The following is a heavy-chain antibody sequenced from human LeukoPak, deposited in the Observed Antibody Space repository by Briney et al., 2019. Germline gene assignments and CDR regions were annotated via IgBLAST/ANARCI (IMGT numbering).Heavy chain of an antibody. CDR1: GGSFSGFY. Sequence: PSETLSLTCAVYGGSFSGFYWSWIRQPPGKGLEWIGEINHSGSTNYNPSLKSRVTISVDTSKNQFSLKLSSVTAADTAVYYCARLIGWELLGFDYWGQGTLVTVSS. CDR2: INHSGST. CDR3: ARLIGWELLGFDY. V-gene: IGHV4-34*01. J-gene: IGHJ4*02. D-gene: IGHD1-26*01.